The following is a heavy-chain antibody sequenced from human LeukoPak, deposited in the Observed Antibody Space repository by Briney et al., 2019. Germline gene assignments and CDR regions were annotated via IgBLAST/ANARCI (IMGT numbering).Heavy chain of an antibody. CDR3: ARYGGNSAAIDY. J-gene: IGHJ4*02. V-gene: IGHV2-5*02. Sequence: SGPTLVKPTQTLTLTCTFSGFSLSTSGVGVGWIRQPPGKALEWLALFYWDDDKRYSPSLKSRLTITKDTSKNQVVLIMTNMDPVDTATYYCARYGGNSAAIDYWGQGTLVTVSS. CDR2: FYWDDDK. D-gene: IGHD4-23*01. CDR1: GFSLSTSGVG.